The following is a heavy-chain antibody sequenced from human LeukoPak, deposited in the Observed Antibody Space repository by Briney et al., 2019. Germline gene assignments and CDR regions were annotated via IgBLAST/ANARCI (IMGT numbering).Heavy chain of an antibody. J-gene: IGHJ5*02. V-gene: IGHV4-34*01. CDR3: ASSLDTAMVTFWFDP. CDR1: GGSFSGYY. CDR2: INHSGST. D-gene: IGHD5-18*01. Sequence: SETLSLTCAVYGGSFSGYYWSWIRQPPGKGLEWTGKINHSGSTNYNPSLKSRVTISVDTSKNQFSLKLSSVTAADTAVYYCASSLDTAMVTFWFDPWGQGTLVTVSS.